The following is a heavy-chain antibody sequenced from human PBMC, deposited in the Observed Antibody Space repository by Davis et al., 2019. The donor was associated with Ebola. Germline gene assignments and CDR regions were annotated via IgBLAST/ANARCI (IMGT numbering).Heavy chain of an antibody. V-gene: IGHV1-46*01. D-gene: IGHD2-8*01. CDR3: ARDCTNGVCHYGMDV. Sequence: AASVKVSCKASGYTFTSYYMHWVRQAPGQGLEWMGIINPSGGSTSYAQKFQGRVTMTRDTSASTAYMELSSLRSEDTAVYYCARDCTNGVCHYGMDVWGQGTTVTVSS. CDR1: GYTFTSYY. J-gene: IGHJ6*02. CDR2: INPSGGST.